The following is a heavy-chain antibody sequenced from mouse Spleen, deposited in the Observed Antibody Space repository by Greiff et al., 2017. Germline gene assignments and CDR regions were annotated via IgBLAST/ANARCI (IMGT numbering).Heavy chain of an antibody. CDR3: ARQGLGEDYAMDY. Sequence: EVKVVESGGGLVKPGGSLKLSCAASGFTFSDYGMHWVRQAPEKGLEWVAYISSGSSTIYYADTVKGRFTISRDNAKNTLFLQMTSLRSEDTAMYYCARQGLGEDYAMDYWGQGTSVTVSS. D-gene: IGHD2-4*01. V-gene: IGHV5-17*01. J-gene: IGHJ4*01. CDR2: ISSGSSTI. CDR1: GFTFSDYG.